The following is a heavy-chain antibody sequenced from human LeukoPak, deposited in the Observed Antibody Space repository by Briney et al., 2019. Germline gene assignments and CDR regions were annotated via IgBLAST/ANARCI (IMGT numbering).Heavy chain of an antibody. D-gene: IGHD6-6*01. V-gene: IGHV3-23*01. Sequence: GGSLRLSCAASGFTFSSYAMSWVRQAPGKGLEWVSAISGSGGSTYYADSVKGRFTISRDNSKNTLYLQMNSLRAEDTAVYYCASDARHSEVGYIDYWGQGTLVTVSS. CDR1: GFTFSSYA. CDR2: ISGSGGST. CDR3: ASDARHSEVGYIDY. J-gene: IGHJ4*02.